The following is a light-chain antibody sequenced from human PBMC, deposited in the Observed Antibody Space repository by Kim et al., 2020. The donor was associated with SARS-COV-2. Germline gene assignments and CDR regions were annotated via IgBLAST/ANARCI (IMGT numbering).Light chain of an antibody. CDR2: DVS. CDR1: SSDVGGYNY. CDR3: SSYTSSSTMV. Sequence: GQSITISCTGTSSDVGGYNYVSWYQQHPGKAPKLMIYDVSNRPSGVSNRFSGSKSGNTASLTISGLQAEDEADYYCSSYTSSSTMVFGGGTQLIVL. V-gene: IGLV2-14*03. J-gene: IGLJ2*01.